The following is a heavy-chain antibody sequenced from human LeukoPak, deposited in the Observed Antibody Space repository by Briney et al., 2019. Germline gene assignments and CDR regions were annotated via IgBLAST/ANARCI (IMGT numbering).Heavy chain of an antibody. CDR3: ARVRGVDTAMVNTFDY. Sequence: SETLSLTCAVYGGSFSGYYWSWIRQPPGKGLEWIGEINHSGCTNYNPSLKSRVTISVDTSKNQFSLKLSSVTAADTAVYYCARVRGVDTAMVNTFDYWGQGTLVTVSS. V-gene: IGHV4-34*01. CDR2: INHSGCT. CDR1: GGSFSGYY. J-gene: IGHJ4*02. D-gene: IGHD5-18*01.